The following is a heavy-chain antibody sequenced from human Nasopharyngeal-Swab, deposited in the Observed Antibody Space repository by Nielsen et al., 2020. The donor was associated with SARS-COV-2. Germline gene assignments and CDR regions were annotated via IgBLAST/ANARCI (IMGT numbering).Heavy chain of an antibody. Sequence: GVLKISCAASGFTFSSYAMSWVRQAPGKGLEWVSAISGSGGSTYYADSVKGRFTISRDNSKNTLYLQMNSLRAEDTAVYYCAKDAASSSSHYYGMDVWGQGTTVTVSS. CDR3: AKDAASSSSHYYGMDV. J-gene: IGHJ6*02. D-gene: IGHD6-6*01. CDR1: GFTFSSYA. V-gene: IGHV3-23*01. CDR2: ISGSGGST.